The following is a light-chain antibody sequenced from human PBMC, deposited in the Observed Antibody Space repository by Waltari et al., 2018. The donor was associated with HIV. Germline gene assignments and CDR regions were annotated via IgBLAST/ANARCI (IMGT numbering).Light chain of an antibody. Sequence: QSALTQPASVSGPPGQSITISCTGTSSDVGSYDLVSWYPKYPSKAPKLMIYEFSKRPSGVSNRFSWSKSGNTASLTSSGLHTADEAEYYCCSYATDRNFVFGGGTQLTVL. CDR1: SSDVGSYDL. CDR2: EFS. CDR3: CSYATDRNFV. V-gene: IGLV2-23*02. J-gene: IGLJ7*01.